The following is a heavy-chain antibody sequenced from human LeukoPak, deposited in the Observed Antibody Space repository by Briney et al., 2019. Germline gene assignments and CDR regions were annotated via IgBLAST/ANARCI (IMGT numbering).Heavy chain of an antibody. D-gene: IGHD3-9*01. CDR2: IYYSGSI. V-gene: IGHV4-59*12. CDR1: GDSISSYY. Sequence: SETLSLTCTVSGDSISSYYWSWIRQPPGKGLEWIGYIYYSGSIDYNPSLKSRVTISVDTSKNQFSLKLSSVTAADTAVYYCAREGPWGGYDILTGYYDYYYYGMDVWGQGTTVTVSS. CDR3: AREGPWGGYDILTGYYDYYYYGMDV. J-gene: IGHJ6*02.